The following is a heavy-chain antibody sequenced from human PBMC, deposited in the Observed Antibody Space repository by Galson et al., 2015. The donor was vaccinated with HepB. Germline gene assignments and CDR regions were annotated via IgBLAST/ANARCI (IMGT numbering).Heavy chain of an antibody. D-gene: IGHD5-24*01. Sequence: QSGAEVKKPGESLRISCTGSGFSFSNYWITWVRQMPGKGLEWMGRIDPSDSYTNYSPSVQGHVTISVDKSINTAYLQWSSLKASDTAMYYCARFGMATVNALDFWGQGTLVTVSS. CDR1: GFSFSNYW. J-gene: IGHJ4*02. CDR3: ARFGMATVNALDF. V-gene: IGHV5-10-1*01. CDR2: IDPSDSYT.